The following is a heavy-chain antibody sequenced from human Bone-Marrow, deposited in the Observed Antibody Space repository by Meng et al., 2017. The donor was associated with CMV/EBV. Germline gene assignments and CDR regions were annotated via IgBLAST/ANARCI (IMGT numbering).Heavy chain of an antibody. CDR3: ARDEYCSSTSCYRGGMDV. D-gene: IGHD2-2*02. V-gene: IGHV3-48*03. CDR2: ISSSGDRT. Sequence: GESLKISCAASGFTLSNFEMHWVRQAPGKGLEWISYISSSGDRTLNAESVRGRVRTSRDNAKISIYLEMESLRVEDTAVYYCARDEYCSSTSCYRGGMDVWGQGTTVTVSS. CDR1: GFTLSNFE. J-gene: IGHJ6*02.